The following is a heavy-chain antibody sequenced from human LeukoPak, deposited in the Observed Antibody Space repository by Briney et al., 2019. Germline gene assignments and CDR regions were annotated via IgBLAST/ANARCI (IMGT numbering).Heavy chain of an antibody. V-gene: IGHV4-39*07. CDR1: GGSISSSSYY. J-gene: IGHJ6*02. CDR3: ARDHFSTGSYYNGMDV. CDR2: IYYSGST. Sequence: SETLSLTCTVSGGSISSSSYYWGWIRQPPGKGLEWIGSIYYSGSTYYNPSLKSRVTISVDTSKNQFSLKLSSVTAADTAVYYCARDHFSTGSYYNGMDVWGQGTTVTVSS. D-gene: IGHD3-10*01.